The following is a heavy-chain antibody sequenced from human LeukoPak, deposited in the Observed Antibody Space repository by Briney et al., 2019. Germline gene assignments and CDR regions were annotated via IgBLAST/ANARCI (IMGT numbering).Heavy chain of an antibody. CDR1: GYTFTSYD. V-gene: IGHV1-8*01. J-gene: IGHJ6*02. D-gene: IGHD3-9*01. CDR3: XXXXXXXXXXTGYYNYGMDV. CDR2: MNPNSGNT. Sequence: ASVKVSCKASGYTFTSYDINWVRQATGQGLGWMGWMNPNSGNTGYAQKFQGRVTVTRNTSISTAYMELSSLRSEDTAVYYWXXXXXXXXXXTGYYNYGMDVWGQGTTVTVSS.